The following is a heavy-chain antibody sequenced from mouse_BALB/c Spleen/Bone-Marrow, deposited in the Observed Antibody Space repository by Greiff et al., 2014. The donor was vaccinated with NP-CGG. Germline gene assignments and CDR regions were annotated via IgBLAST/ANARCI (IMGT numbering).Heavy chain of an antibody. V-gene: IGHV1S81*02. CDR3: TRGDDYDEEFAY. D-gene: IGHD2-4*01. J-gene: IGHJ3*01. CDR1: GYTFTSYY. Sequence: QVQLKDSGAELVKPGASVKLSCKASGYTFTSYYMYWVKQRPGQGLEWIGGINPSNGGTNFNEKFKSKATLTVDKSSSTVYMQLSSLTSEDSAVYYCTRGDDYDEEFAYWGQGTLVTVSA. CDR2: INPSNGGT.